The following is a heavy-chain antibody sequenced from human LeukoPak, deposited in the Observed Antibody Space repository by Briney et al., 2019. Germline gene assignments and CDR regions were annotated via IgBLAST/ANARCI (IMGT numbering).Heavy chain of an antibody. Sequence: PGGSLRLSCAASGFTFSSYSMNWVRQAPGKGLEWVSYISSSGSTIYYADSVKGRFTISRDNAKNSLYLQMNSLRAEDTAVYYCARDSRSLSSSENWGQGTLVTVSS. V-gene: IGHV3-48*04. CDR3: ARDSRSLSSSEN. D-gene: IGHD6-6*01. CDR1: GFTFSSYS. J-gene: IGHJ4*02. CDR2: ISSSGSTI.